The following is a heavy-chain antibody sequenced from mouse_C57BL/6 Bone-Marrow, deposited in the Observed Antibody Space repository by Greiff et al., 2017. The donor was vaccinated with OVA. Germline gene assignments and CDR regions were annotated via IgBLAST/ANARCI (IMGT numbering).Heavy chain of an antibody. V-gene: IGHV1-81*01. Sequence: QVQLQQSGAELARPGASVKLSCKASGYTFTSYGISWVKQRTGQGLEWIGEIYPRSGNTYYNEKFKGKATLTADKSSSTAYMELRSLTSEDSAVYFCAIYYYGSSPYWYVDVWGTGTTVTVSS. CDR1: GYTFTSYG. D-gene: IGHD1-1*01. CDR3: AIYYYGSSPYWYVDV. CDR2: IYPRSGNT. J-gene: IGHJ1*03.